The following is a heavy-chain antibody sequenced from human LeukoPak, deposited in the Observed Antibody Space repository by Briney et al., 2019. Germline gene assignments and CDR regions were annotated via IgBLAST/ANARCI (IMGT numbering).Heavy chain of an antibody. V-gene: IGHV4-59*01. J-gene: IGHJ5*02. CDR3: ARGPSEANWFDP. CDR1: GGSISSYY. CDR2: IYYSGST. Sequence: MTSETLSLTCTVSGGSISSYYWSWIRQPPGKGLEWIGYIYYSGSTNYNPSLKSRVTISVDTSKNQFSLKLSSVTAADTAVYYCARGPSEANWFDPWGQGTLVTVSS.